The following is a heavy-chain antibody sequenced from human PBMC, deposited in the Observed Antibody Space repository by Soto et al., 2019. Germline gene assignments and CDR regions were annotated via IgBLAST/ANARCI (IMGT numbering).Heavy chain of an antibody. CDR2: IIPIFGTA. Sequence: GAAVKVSCKASECTFSSYAIIWVRQAPGQGLEWMGGIIPIFGTANYAQKFQGRVTITADESTSTAYMELSSLRSEDTAVYYCARSGITIFGVVEGGMDVWGQGTTVTVSS. D-gene: IGHD3-3*01. J-gene: IGHJ6*02. CDR1: ECTFSSYA. CDR3: ARSGITIFGVVEGGMDV. V-gene: IGHV1-69*13.